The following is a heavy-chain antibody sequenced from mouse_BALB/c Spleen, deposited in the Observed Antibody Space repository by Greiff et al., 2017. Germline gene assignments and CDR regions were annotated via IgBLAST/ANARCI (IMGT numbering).Heavy chain of an antibody. CDR2: INSNGGST. CDR1: GFTFSSSG. D-gene: IGHD1-1*01. J-gene: IGHJ4*01. Sequence: EVQLVESGGGLVQPGGSLKLSCAASGFTFSSSGMSWVRQTPDKRLELVATINSNGGSTYYPDSVKGRFTISRDNAKNTLYLQMSSLKSEDTAMYYCARATTVVVYYDAMDYWGQGTSVTVSS. CDR3: ARATTVVVYYDAMDY. V-gene: IGHV5-6-3*01.